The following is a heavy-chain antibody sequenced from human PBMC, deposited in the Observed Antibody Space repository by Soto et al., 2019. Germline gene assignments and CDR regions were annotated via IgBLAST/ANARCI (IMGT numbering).Heavy chain of an antibody. CDR3: ARCGLAVAGTPNWFDP. CDR1: GYTFTSYD. V-gene: IGHV1-8*01. Sequence: ASVKVSCKASGYTFTSYDINWVRQATGQGLEWMGWMNPNSGNTGYAQKFQGRVTMTRKTSISTAYMELSSLRSEDTAVYYCARCGLAVAGTPNWFDPWGQGTLVTVSS. CDR2: MNPNSGNT. D-gene: IGHD6-19*01. J-gene: IGHJ5*02.